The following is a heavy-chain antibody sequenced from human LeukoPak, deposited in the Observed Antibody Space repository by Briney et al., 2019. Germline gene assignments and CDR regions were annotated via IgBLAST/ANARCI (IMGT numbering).Heavy chain of an antibody. V-gene: IGHV3-74*01. CDR3: GGGGGYCGGDCYPKHDAFDI. J-gene: IGHJ3*02. CDR2: IKSDGSNT. CDR1: GFTFSSYW. Sequence: GGSLRLSCAASGFTFSSYWMHWVRQAPGKGLVWVSRIKSDGSNTNYADSVKGRFTISRDNSKNTLYLQMNSLRAEDTAVYYCGGGGGYCGGDCYPKHDAFDIWGQGTMVTVSS. D-gene: IGHD2-21*02.